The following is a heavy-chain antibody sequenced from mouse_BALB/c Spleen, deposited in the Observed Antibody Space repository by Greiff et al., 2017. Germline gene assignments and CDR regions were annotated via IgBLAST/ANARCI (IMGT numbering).Heavy chain of an antibody. CDR1: GYTFSSYW. CDR3: ARHYGSSYRLLDY. CDR2: ILPGSGST. D-gene: IGHD1-1*01. Sequence: VQLQQSGAELMKPGASVKISCKATGYTFSSYWIEWVKQRPGHGLEWIGEILPGSGSTNYNEKFKGKATFTADTSSNTAYMQLSSLTSEDSAVYYCARHYGSSYRLLDYWGQGTSVTVSS. J-gene: IGHJ4*01. V-gene: IGHV1-9*01.